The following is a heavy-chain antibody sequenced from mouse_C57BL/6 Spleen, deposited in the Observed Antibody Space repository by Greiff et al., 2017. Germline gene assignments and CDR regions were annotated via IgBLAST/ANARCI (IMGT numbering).Heavy chain of an antibody. CDR3: AKYDYPAGCAD. CDR2: ILPGTGST. Sequence: QVQLKESGAELMKPGASVKLSCKAPGYTFTGYWIEWVKQRPGHGLEWIGAILPGTGSTNYNEKFKGKATFTADTSSNTAYMKLIIQKTEHSAIYYGAKYDYPAGCADWGQGTLVTVSA. J-gene: IGHJ3*01. CDR1: GYTFTGYW. V-gene: IGHV1-9*01. D-gene: IGHD2-4*01.